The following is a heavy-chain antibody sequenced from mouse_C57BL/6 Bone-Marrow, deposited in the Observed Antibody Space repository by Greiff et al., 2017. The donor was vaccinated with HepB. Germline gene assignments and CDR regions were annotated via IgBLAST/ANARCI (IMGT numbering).Heavy chain of an antibody. Sequence: EVQLQQSGPELVKPGASVKMSCKASGYTFTDYNLHWVKQNHGKSLEWIGYINPNNGGTSYNQKVKGKATLTVNKSSSTAYMELRSLTSEDSAVYYCARDYYGSSYWYYFDYWGQGTTLTVSS. J-gene: IGHJ2*01. V-gene: IGHV1-22*01. D-gene: IGHD1-1*01. CDR2: INPNNGGT. CDR1: GYTFTDYN. CDR3: ARDYYGSSYWYYFDY.